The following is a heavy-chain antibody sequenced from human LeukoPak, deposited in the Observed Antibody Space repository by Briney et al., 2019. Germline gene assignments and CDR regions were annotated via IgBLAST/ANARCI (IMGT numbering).Heavy chain of an antibody. J-gene: IGHJ4*02. CDR2: ISNDGNTK. D-gene: IGHD3-10*01. CDR1: GFTFSTYA. CDR3: ARAMVRGIPFDY. Sequence: GRSLRLSCAASGFTFSTYAMHGVRQAPGKGLEWMTVISNDGNTKYYADSVKGRFTISRDNSKNTLYLQINSLSAEDTAAYYCARAMVRGIPFDYWGQGTLVTVSS. V-gene: IGHV3-30-3*01.